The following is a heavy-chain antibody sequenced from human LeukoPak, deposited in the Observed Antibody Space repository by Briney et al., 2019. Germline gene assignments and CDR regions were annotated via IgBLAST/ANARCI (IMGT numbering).Heavy chain of an antibody. Sequence: GGSLRLSCAASGFTFSSYGMHWVRQAPGKGLEWVAVISYDGSNKYYADSVKGRFTISRDNCKNTLYLQMNSLRAEDTAVYYCAKKPFEVGYFDYWGQGTRVTVSS. CDR3: AKKPFEVGYFDY. J-gene: IGHJ4*02. CDR2: ISYDGSNK. CDR1: GFTFSSYG. V-gene: IGHV3-30*18. D-gene: IGHD2-2*01.